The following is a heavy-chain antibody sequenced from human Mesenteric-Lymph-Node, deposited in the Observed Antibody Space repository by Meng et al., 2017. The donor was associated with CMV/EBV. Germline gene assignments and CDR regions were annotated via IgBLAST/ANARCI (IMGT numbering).Heavy chain of an antibody. D-gene: IGHD1-26*01. CDR2: IYHSGST. V-gene: IGHV4-38-2*02. CDR3: ARDRERRSPGNY. Sequence: ESLKISCTVSGYSISSGYYWGWIRQPPGKGLEWIGSIYHSGSTYYNPSLKSRVTISVDTSKNQFSLKLSSVTAADTAVYYCARDRERRSPGNYWGQGTLVTVSS. CDR1: GYSISSGYY. J-gene: IGHJ4*02.